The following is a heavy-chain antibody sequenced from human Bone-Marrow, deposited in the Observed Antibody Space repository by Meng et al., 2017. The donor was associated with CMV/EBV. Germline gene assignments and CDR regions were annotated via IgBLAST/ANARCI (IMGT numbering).Heavy chain of an antibody. J-gene: IGHJ5*02. Sequence: SETLSLTCTVSGGSISSYYWSWIRQPPGKGLEWIGYIYYSGSPNYNPSLKSRVTISVDTSKNQFPLKLSSVTAADTAVYYRASLRSRLEWLLGGFDPWGQGTLVTVSS. V-gene: IGHV4-59*01. CDR3: ASLRSRLEWLLGGFDP. CDR1: GGSISSYY. D-gene: IGHD3-3*01. CDR2: IYYSGSP.